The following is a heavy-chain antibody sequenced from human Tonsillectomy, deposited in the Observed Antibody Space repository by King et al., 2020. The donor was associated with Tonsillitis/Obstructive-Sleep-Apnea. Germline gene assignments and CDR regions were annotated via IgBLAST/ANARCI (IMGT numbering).Heavy chain of an antibody. J-gene: IGHJ5*02. V-gene: IGHV4-34*01. CDR2: INHSGST. Sequence: VQLQQWGAGLLKPSETLSLTCAVYGGSFSGYYWSWIRQPPGKGLECIGEINHSGSTNYNPSLKSRVTLLVDTSKNQFFLKLSSVTAADTAVYYCARRGQPPTRNWFDPWGQGTLVTVSS. CDR1: GGSFSGYY. CDR3: ARRGQPPTRNWFDP. D-gene: IGHD2-2*01.